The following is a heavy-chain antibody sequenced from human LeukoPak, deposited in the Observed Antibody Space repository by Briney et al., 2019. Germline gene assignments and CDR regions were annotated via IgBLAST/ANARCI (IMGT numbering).Heavy chain of an antibody. CDR3: ARDLGIDVYFDY. CDR2: ISSSSTI. J-gene: IGHJ4*02. V-gene: IGHV3-48*01. CDR1: GFTFSSCS. Sequence: GGSLRLSCAASGFTFSSCSMNWVRQAPGKGLEWVSYISSSSTIYYADSVKGRFTISRDNAKNSLYLQMNSLRAEDTAVYYCARDLGIDVYFDYWGQGTLVTVSS. D-gene: IGHD7-27*01.